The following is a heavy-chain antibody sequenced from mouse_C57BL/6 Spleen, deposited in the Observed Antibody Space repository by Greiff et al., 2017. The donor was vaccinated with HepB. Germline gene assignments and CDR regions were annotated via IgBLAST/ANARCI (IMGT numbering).Heavy chain of an antibody. Sequence: VQVVESGAELVRPGASVTLSCKASGYTFTDYEMHWVKQTPVHGLEWIGAIDPETGGTAYNQKFKGKAILTADKSSSTAYMELRSLTSEDSAVYYCTRPIYYGSSYPYAMDYWGQGTSVTVSS. CDR1: GYTFTDYE. J-gene: IGHJ4*01. D-gene: IGHD1-1*01. CDR3: TRPIYYGSSYPYAMDY. CDR2: IDPETGGT. V-gene: IGHV1-15*01.